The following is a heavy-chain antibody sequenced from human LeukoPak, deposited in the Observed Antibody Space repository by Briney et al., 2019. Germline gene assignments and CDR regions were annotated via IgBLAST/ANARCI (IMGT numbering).Heavy chain of an antibody. CDR2: IYYSGST. CDR1: GGSISSSSYY. Sequence: SETLSLTCTVSGGSISSSSYYWGWIRQPPGKGLEWIGSIYYSGSTYYNPSLKSRVTISVDTSKNQFSLKLSSVTAADTAVYYCARVPQPYTVKFDYWGQGTLVTVSS. CDR3: ARVPQPYTVKFDY. J-gene: IGHJ4*02. D-gene: IGHD4-17*01. V-gene: IGHV4-39*01.